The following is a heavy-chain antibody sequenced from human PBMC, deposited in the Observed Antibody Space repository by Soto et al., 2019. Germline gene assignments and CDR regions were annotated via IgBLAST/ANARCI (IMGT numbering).Heavy chain of an antibody. J-gene: IGHJ2*01. D-gene: IGHD6-13*01. CDR2: IYYSGSA. CDR1: GFTFSSYA. Sequence: VQLLESGGGLVQPGGSLRLSCAASGFTFSSYAMSWVRQAPGKGLEWIGYIYYSGSANYNPSLKSRVIISVDTSKNQFSLKLSSVTAADTAVYFCARGGSSWSGAWYFDLWGRGTLVTVSS. V-gene: IGHV4-59*01. CDR3: ARGGSSWSGAWYFDL.